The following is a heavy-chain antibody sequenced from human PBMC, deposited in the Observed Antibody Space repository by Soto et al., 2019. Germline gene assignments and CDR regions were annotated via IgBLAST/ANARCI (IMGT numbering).Heavy chain of an antibody. CDR2: IYHSGST. J-gene: IGHJ5*02. Sequence: PSETLSLTCAVSGGSISSGGYSWSWIRQPPGKGLEWIGYIYHSGSTYYSPSLKSRVTISVDTSKNQFSLKLSSVTAADTAVYYCARWWSGSRQGFDPWGQGTLVTVSS. V-gene: IGHV4-30-2*01. CDR3: ARWWSGSRQGFDP. CDR1: GGSISSGGYS. D-gene: IGHD3-3*01.